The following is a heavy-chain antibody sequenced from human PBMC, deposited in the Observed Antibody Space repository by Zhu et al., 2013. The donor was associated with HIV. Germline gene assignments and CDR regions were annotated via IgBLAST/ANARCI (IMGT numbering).Heavy chain of an antibody. V-gene: IGHV1-3*01. CDR2: IHAGSGNT. J-gene: IGHJ4*02. Sequence: QVQLVQSGAEVKKPGASVKVSCKASGYTFTTYAMHWVRQAPGQRLEWMGWIHAGSGNTKYSQKFQDRVTITRDTSASTAYMELGSLRSKDTAVYYCARGGLRFVEGLYYFDYWGQGNPGHRLL. D-gene: IGHD2-21*01. CDR1: GYTFTTYA. CDR3: ARGGLRFVEGLYYFDY.